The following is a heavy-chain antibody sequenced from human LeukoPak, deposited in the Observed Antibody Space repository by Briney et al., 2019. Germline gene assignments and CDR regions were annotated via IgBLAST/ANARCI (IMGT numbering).Heavy chain of an antibody. D-gene: IGHD5-12*01. Sequence: GTSLRLSCAASGFSFITNAMHWVRQAPGKGLEWVAVIWYDGGDKYYADSVKGRFTISRDNSKSTLFLQMSSLRFEDTGIYYCASGSFDYWGQGTLVTVSS. CDR2: IWYDGGDK. CDR3: ASGSFDY. CDR1: GFSFITNA. J-gene: IGHJ4*02. V-gene: IGHV3-33*01.